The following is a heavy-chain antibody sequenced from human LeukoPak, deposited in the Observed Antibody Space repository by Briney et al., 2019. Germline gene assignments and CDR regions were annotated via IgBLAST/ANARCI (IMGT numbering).Heavy chain of an antibody. CDR1: GGSISSGGYY. CDR3: ARVVHDYVWGSYRASNWFDP. D-gene: IGHD3-16*02. Sequence: SETLSLTCTVSGGSISSGGYYWSWIRQHPGKGLEWIGYIYDSESTYYNPSLKSRVTISVDTSKNQFSLRLSSVTAADTAVYYCARVVHDYVWGSYRASNWFDPWGQGTLVTVSS. V-gene: IGHV4-31*03. CDR2: IYDSEST. J-gene: IGHJ5*02.